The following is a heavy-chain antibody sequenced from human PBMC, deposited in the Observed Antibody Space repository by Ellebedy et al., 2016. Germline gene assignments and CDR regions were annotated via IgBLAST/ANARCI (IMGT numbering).Heavy chain of an antibody. J-gene: IGHJ4*02. CDR3: ARDGGYCSSTSCSNTGLFDY. CDR1: GDSVSSNSAA. Sequence: SETLSLTXAISGDSVSSNSAAWNWIRQSPSRGLEWLGRTYYRSKWYNDYAVSVKSRITINPDTSKNQFSLQLNSVTPEDTAVYYCARDGGYCSSTSCSNTGLFDYWGQGTLVTVSS. D-gene: IGHD2-2*01. V-gene: IGHV6-1*01. CDR2: TYYRSKWYN.